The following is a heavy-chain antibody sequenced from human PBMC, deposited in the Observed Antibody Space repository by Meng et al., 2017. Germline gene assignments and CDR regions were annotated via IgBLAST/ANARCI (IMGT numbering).Heavy chain of an antibody. Sequence: CTVSGGSISSYYWSWIRQPPGKGLEWIGYIYYSGSTNYNPSLKSRVTISVDTSKNQFSLKLSSVTAADTAVYYCARVNYGSGSYAPNYYYYGMDVWGQGTTVTVSS. J-gene: IGHJ6*02. D-gene: IGHD3-10*01. CDR1: GGSISSYY. V-gene: IGHV4-59*01. CDR3: ARVNYGSGSYAPNYYYYGMDV. CDR2: IYYSGST.